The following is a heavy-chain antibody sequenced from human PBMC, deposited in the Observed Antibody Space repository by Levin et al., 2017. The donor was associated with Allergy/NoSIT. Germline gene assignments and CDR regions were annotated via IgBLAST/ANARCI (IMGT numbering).Heavy chain of an antibody. CDR1: GFTFTSSA. CDR2: IVVGSGNT. V-gene: IGHV1-58*01. J-gene: IGHJ3*02. D-gene: IGHD3-22*01. Sequence: SVKVSCKASGFTFTSSAVQWVRQARGQRLEWIGWIVVGSGNTNYAQKFQERVTITRDMSTSTAYMELSSLRSEDTAVYYCAAGEYYYDSSGRLWGDAFDIWGQGTMVTVSS. CDR3: AAGEYYYDSSGRLWGDAFDI.